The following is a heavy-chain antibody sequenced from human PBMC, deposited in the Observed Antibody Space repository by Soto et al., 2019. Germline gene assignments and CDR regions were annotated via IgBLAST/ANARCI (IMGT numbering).Heavy chain of an antibody. D-gene: IGHD2-8*01. V-gene: IGHV1-18*04. CDR1: GYTFTNHG. J-gene: IGHJ4*02. CDR3: ARDLYPLAYYFDF. CDR2: ISGHNGNT. Sequence: SVKVSCKASGYTFTNHGISWVRQAPGQGLEWLGWISGHNGNTKYAQRLKGRVTMTADTSTSTAYMELRSLRSDDTAVYYCARDLYPLAYYFDFWGQGTMVTVP.